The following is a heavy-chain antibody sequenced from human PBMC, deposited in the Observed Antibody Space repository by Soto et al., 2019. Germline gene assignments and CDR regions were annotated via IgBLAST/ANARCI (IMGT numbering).Heavy chain of an antibody. CDR2: IWYDGVNK. D-gene: IGHD1-1*01. CDR1: GFSFRSYA. CDR3: VRDPYLPTAGRLASLHY. Sequence: GGSLRLSCAASGFSFRSYAMHWVRQAPGKGLEWVDVIWYDGVNKYYADSVKGRFTISRDNSNNTLYVQMNSLKAEDTAVYYCVRDPYLPTAGRLASLHYWGPGTLVTVS. V-gene: IGHV3-33*08. J-gene: IGHJ4*02.